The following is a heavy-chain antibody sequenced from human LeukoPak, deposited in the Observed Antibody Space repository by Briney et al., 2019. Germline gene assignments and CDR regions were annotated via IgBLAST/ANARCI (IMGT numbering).Heavy chain of an antibody. CDR1: GYTFTGYY. CDR2: INPNSGGT. CDR3: ARDLSSTYDFWSGYYTGEVDY. Sequence: ASVKVSCKASGYTFTGYYMHWVRQAPGQGLERMGRINPNSGGTNYAQKFQGRVTMTRDTSVSTAYMELSRLRSDDTAVYYCARDLSSTYDFWSGYYTGEVDYWGQGTLVTVSS. D-gene: IGHD3-3*01. J-gene: IGHJ4*02. V-gene: IGHV1-2*06.